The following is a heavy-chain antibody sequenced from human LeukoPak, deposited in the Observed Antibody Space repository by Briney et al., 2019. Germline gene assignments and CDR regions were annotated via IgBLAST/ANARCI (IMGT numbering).Heavy chain of an antibody. J-gene: IGHJ6*03. CDR3: ARDHIAAAGKGNYYYYYYMDV. CDR2: IYTSGST. CDR1: GGSISSYY. V-gene: IGHV4-4*07. D-gene: IGHD6-13*01. Sequence: SETLSLTCTVSGGSISSYYWSWIRQPAGKGLEWIGRIYTSGSTNYSPSLKSRVTMSVDTSKNQFSLKLSSVTAADTAVYYCARDHIAAAGKGNYYYYYYMDVWGKGTTVTVSS.